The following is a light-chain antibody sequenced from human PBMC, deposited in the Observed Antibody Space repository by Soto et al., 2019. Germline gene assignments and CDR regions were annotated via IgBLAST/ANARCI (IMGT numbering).Light chain of an antibody. J-gene: IGLJ1*01. V-gene: IGLV1-47*02. CDR3: AAWDDSLSGYV. CDR2: SNN. Sequence: QSVLTQPPSASGTPGQRVTISCSGRSSNIGSNYVYWYQQLPRTAPKLLIYSNNQRPAGVPDRFSGSKSGTSASLAISGLRSEDEADYYCAAWDDSLSGYVFGTGTKVTVL. CDR1: SSNIGSNY.